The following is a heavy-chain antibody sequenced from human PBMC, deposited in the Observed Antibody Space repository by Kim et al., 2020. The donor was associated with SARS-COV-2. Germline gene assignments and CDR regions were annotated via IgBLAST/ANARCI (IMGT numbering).Heavy chain of an antibody. CDR3: ARPPYGSGTYSHFDY. J-gene: IGHJ4*02. Sequence: GESLKISCKGSGYSFTSYWIGWVRQMPGKGLEWMGIIYPGDSDTRYSPSFQGQVTISADKSISTAYLQWSSLKASDTAMYYCARPPYGSGTYSHFDYWGQGTLVTVSS. V-gene: IGHV5-51*01. CDR1: GYSFTSYW. D-gene: IGHD3-10*01. CDR2: IYPGDSDT.